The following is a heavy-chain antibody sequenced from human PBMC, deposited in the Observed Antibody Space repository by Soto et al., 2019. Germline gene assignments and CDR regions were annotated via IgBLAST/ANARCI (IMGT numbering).Heavy chain of an antibody. CDR3: ARIPQIAVAGTRFGYFDL. D-gene: IGHD6-19*01. Sequence: QVQLEESGGGVVQPGRSLRLSCAASGFTFSSYGMHWVRQAPGKGLEWVAVIWYDGSNKYYADSVKGRFTISRDNSQNPLYLQMNSLGAEDTAVYYCARIPQIAVAGTRFGYFDLWGRGTLVTVSS. J-gene: IGHJ2*01. CDR2: IWYDGSNK. V-gene: IGHV3-33*01. CDR1: GFTFSSYG.